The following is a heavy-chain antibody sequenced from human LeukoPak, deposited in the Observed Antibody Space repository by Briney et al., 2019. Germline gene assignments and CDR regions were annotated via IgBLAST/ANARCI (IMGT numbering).Heavy chain of an antibody. CDR1: GLTFSNHA. CDR2: ISGSGGST. Sequence: GGSLRLSCAASGLTFSNHAMRWVRQVPGEGREGVSTISGSGGSTYYADSLNGRITISSDNSKTKLYLQMNSLRAEATAVYYCAKERGYTSGLGSLDYWGQGTLVTVSS. CDR3: AKERGYTSGLGSLDY. V-gene: IGHV3-23*01. D-gene: IGHD6-19*01. J-gene: IGHJ4*02.